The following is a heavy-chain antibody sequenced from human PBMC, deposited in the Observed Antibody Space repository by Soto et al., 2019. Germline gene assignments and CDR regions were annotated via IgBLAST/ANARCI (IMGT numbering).Heavy chain of an antibody. CDR2: IRSKANSYAK. Sequence: GGSLRLSCAASGFTFSGSAMHWVRQASGKGLEWVGRIRSKANSYAKAYAASVKGRFTISRDDSKNTAYLQMNSLKTEDTAVYYCTRSYSSSSRPYYYYYGMDVWGQGTTVTVSS. V-gene: IGHV3-73*01. J-gene: IGHJ6*02. CDR1: GFTFSGSA. D-gene: IGHD6-6*01. CDR3: TRSYSSSSRPYYYYYGMDV.